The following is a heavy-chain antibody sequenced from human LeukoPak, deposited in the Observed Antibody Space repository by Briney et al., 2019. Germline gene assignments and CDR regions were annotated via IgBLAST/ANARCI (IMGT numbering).Heavy chain of an antibody. Sequence: GESLKISCNGSGYSFTTNWIGWVRQMPGKGLVWMGIIYPGDSDTRYSPSFQGQVTISVDKSISTAYLQWSSLKASDTAMYYCARRSYDSSVYYRYMYYFDYWGQGTLVTVSS. CDR1: GYSFTTNW. J-gene: IGHJ4*02. D-gene: IGHD3-22*01. CDR3: ARRSYDSSVYYRYMYYFDY. V-gene: IGHV5-51*01. CDR2: IYPGDSDT.